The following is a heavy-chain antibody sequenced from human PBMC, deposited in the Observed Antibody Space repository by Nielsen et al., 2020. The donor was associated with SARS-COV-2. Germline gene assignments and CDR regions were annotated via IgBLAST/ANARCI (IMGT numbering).Heavy chain of an antibody. CDR2: IYYSGST. J-gene: IGHJ6*02. CDR3: ATASYYDFWSGYYVDLYGMDV. D-gene: IGHD3-3*01. Sequence: RQAPGKGLEWIGYIYYSGSTNYNPSLKSRVTISVDTSRNQFSLKLSSVTAADTAVYYCATASYYDFWSGYYVDLYGMDVWGQGTTVTVSS. V-gene: IGHV4-59*12.